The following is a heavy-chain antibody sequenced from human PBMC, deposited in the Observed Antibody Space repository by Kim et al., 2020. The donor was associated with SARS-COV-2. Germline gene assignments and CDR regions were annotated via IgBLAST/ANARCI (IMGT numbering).Heavy chain of an antibody. CDR3: ARGRAVRGVKRNNWFDP. V-gene: IGHV4-34*01. Sequence: SETLSLTCAVYGGSFSGYYWSWIRQPPGKGLEWIGEINHSGSTNYNPSLKSRVTISVDTSKNQFSLKLSSVTAADTAVYYCARGRAVRGVKRNNWFDPWG. CDR2: INHSGST. CDR1: GGSFSGYY. J-gene: IGHJ5*02. D-gene: IGHD3-10*01.